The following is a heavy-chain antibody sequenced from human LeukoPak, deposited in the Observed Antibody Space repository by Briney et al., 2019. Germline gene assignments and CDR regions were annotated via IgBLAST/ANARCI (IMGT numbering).Heavy chain of an antibody. V-gene: IGHV3-48*01. D-gene: IGHD2/OR15-2a*01. Sequence: GGSLRLSCAASGFSFSSNSMNWVRQAPGKGLEWVSYISGSSSTIYYADSVKGGFTISRDNAKNSLYLQMNSLRAEDTAVYYCVTTFDPDVDWGQGTLVTVSS. CDR2: ISGSSSTI. CDR3: VTTFDPDVD. CDR1: GFSFSSNS. J-gene: IGHJ4*02.